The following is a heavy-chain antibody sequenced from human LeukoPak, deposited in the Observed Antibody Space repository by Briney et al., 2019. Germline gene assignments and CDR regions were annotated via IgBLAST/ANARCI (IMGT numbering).Heavy chain of an antibody. CDR3: ARARVGATGSDWFDP. CDR1: GGSISSGSYF. CDR2: IYTSGST. D-gene: IGHD1-26*01. J-gene: IGHJ5*02. V-gene: IGHV4-61*02. Sequence: SDTLSLTCTVSGGSISSGSYFGSWIRQPAGEGLEWIGRIYTSGSTNYNPSLKSRVTISVDTSKNQFSLKLSCVTAADTAVYYCARARVGATGSDWFDPWGQGTLVTVSS.